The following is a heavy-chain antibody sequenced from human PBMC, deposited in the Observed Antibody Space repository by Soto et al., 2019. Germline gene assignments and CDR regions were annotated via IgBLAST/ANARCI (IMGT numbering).Heavy chain of an antibody. CDR3: ARVPSPFDYYYAMDV. CDR1: GDSISSGNKY. CDR2: IFSSGTT. J-gene: IGHJ6*02. D-gene: IGHD3-16*01. Sequence: PSETLSLTCTVYGDSISSGNKYWSWIRQPPGKGLEWIGYIFSSGTTYYNPSLKSRLTMSLDASQNQFSLKLNSLTDADTAVYFCARVPSPFDYYYAMDVWGQGTTVTVSS. V-gene: IGHV4-30-4*01.